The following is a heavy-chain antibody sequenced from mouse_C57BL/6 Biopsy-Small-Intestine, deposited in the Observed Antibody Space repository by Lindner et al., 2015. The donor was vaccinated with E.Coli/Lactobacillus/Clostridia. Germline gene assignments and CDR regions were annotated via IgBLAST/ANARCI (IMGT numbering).Heavy chain of an antibody. CDR2: IIPIFGTP. J-gene: IGHJ4*01. CDR1: GGTFSSYA. CDR3: ASRKGYCSSSSCHYMLDY. V-gene: IGHV1-81*01. D-gene: IGHD1-1*01. Sequence: SVKVSCKASGGTFSSYAISWVRQAPGQGLEWMGGIIPIFGTPNYAQKFQGRVTITADKSTSTAYMELSSLRSEDTAVYYCASRKGYCSSSSCHYMLDYWGQGTLVTVSS.